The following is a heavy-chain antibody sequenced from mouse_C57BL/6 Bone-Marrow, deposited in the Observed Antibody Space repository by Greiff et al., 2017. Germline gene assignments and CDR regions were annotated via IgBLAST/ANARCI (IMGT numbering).Heavy chain of an antibody. CDR2: IYPGDGDT. Sequence: VKLQQSGPELVKPGASVKISCKASGYAFSSSWMNWVKQRPGKGLEWIGRIYPGDGDTNYNGKFKGKATLTADKSSSTAYMQLSSLTSEDSAVYFCARSGYYSGSIYYTMDYWGQGTSVTVSS. CDR1: GYAFSSSW. CDR3: ARSGYYSGSIYYTMDY. D-gene: IGHD1-1*01. V-gene: IGHV1-82*01. J-gene: IGHJ4*01.